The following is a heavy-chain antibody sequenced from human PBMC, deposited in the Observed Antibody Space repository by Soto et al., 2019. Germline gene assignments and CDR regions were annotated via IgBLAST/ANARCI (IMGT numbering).Heavy chain of an antibody. Sequence: GASVKVSCKASGYSFTGYFLDWVRQAPGHGLEWVGGINPNRGDTQYAQRFEGRVTMTRDPSISTAYMEVSGLTSDDTAVYYCARVAVSGTIVRWGQGTLVTVFS. V-gene: IGHV1-2*02. J-gene: IGHJ4*02. CDR2: INPNRGDT. CDR1: GYSFTGYF. CDR3: ARVAVSGTIVR. D-gene: IGHD6-19*01.